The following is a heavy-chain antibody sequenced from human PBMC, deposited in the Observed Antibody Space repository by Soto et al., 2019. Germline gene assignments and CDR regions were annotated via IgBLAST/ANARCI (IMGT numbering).Heavy chain of an antibody. Sequence: TSETLSLTCTVSGGSISSTSYSWGRIRQPPGKGLEWIGSIYYTGSAYYNPSLKSRLTISVDTSKNQFSLKLYSVTAADTAVYYCARHSGSSPDNWFDPWGQGTPVTVSS. CDR1: GGSISSTSYS. V-gene: IGHV4-39*01. CDR3: ARHSGSSPDNWFDP. D-gene: IGHD6-6*01. J-gene: IGHJ5*02. CDR2: IYYTGSA.